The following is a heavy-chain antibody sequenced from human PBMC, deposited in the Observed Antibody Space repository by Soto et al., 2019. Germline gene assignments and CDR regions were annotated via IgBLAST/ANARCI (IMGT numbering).Heavy chain of an antibody. J-gene: IGHJ3*02. Sequence: SETLSLTCTVSGGSMSSYFWSWIRQPPGKGLEWIGYFQYSGSTNYNPSLKSRVTISVDTSKNQFSLIVSSVTAADTAVYYCARRSGYCSGGSCYVAFDIWGQGTVVTVSS. CDR2: FQYSGST. V-gene: IGHV4-59*08. CDR3: ARRSGYCSGGSCYVAFDI. D-gene: IGHD2-15*01. CDR1: GGSMSSYF.